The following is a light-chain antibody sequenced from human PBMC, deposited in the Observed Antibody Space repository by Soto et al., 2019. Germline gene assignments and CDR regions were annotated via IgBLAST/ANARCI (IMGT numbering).Light chain of an antibody. Sequence: ETVMTQSPATLFVSPGERATLSCRASQSVSINLAWYQQKRGQAPRLLIYGASTRATGIPARFSGSGSGTESTLTISSLQSEDFAVYYCQQYNNWPPYTFGQGTKLEIK. J-gene: IGKJ2*01. CDR1: QSVSIN. CDR2: GAS. CDR3: QQYNNWPPYT. V-gene: IGKV3-15*01.